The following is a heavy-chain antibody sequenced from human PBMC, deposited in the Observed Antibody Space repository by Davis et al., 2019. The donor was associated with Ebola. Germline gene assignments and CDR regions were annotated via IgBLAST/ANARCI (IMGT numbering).Heavy chain of an antibody. CDR3: ARGIAARHYYYYGMDV. Sequence: SETLSLTCTVSGGSISSYYWSWIRQPPGKGLEWIGYVYYNGGTNYNPSLKSRVTISLDTSKNQFSLKLSSVTAADTAVYYCARGIAARHYYYYGMDVWGQGTTVTVSS. CDR1: GGSISSYY. V-gene: IGHV4-59*01. D-gene: IGHD6-6*01. CDR2: VYYNGGT. J-gene: IGHJ6*02.